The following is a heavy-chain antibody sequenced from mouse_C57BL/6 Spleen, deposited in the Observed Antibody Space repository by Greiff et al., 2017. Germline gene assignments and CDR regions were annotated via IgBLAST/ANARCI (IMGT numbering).Heavy chain of an antibody. CDR2: IDPEDGEP. V-gene: IGHV14-2*01. D-gene: IGHD1-1*01. Sequence: EVQLQQSGAELVKPGASVKLSCTASGFNIKDYYMHWVKQRTEQGLEWIGRIDPEDGEPKYAPKFQGKATITADTSSNTAYLQLSSLTSEDTAVYYCAAYGSSYEAMDYWGQGTSVTVSS. CDR3: AAYGSSYEAMDY. J-gene: IGHJ4*01. CDR1: GFNIKDYY.